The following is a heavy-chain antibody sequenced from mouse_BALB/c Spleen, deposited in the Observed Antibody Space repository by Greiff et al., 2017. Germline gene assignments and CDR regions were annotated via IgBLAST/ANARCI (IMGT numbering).Heavy chain of an antibody. Sequence: EVNVVESGGGLAQPGGSLKLSCAASGFTFSSYGMSWVRQTPDKRLELVATINSNGGSTYYTHSVKGRFTISRANAKNTLYLKMSSLKSEDTAMYYCARDGHYHWLAYWGQGTLVTVSA. CDR2: INSNGGST. CDR1: GFTFSSYG. CDR3: ARDGHYHWLAY. J-gene: IGHJ3*01. D-gene: IGHD2-1*01. V-gene: IGHV5-6-3*01.